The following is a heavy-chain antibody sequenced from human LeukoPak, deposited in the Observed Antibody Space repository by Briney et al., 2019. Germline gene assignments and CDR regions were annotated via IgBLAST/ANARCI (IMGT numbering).Heavy chain of an antibody. CDR1: GYIFTNYW. CDR2: IYPGDSDT. Sequence: GESLKISCKGSGYIFTNYWIAWVRQMPGKGLEWMGIIYPGDSDTRYNPSFQGQVTISADKSISTAYLQWSGLKASDTAMYYCARRGGSYESSFGYWGQGTLVIVSS. CDR3: ARRGGSYESSFGY. V-gene: IGHV5-51*01. D-gene: IGHD1-26*01. J-gene: IGHJ4*02.